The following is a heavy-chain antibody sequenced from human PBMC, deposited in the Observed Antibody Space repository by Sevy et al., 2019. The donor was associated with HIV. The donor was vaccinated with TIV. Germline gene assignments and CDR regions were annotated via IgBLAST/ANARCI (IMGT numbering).Heavy chain of an antibody. D-gene: IGHD5-12*01. J-gene: IGHJ4*02. Sequence: GGSPRLSCETSGFTFNFYAMNWVRQAPGKGLEWVSGIGGSGGGTHYADSVKGRFTISRDNSKNILYLQMSSLRVEDTAIYYCAKQGYSNYWYVFDWGQGTRVTVSS. V-gene: IGHV3-23*01. CDR3: AKQGYSNYWYVFD. CDR2: IGGSGGGT. CDR1: GFTFNFYA.